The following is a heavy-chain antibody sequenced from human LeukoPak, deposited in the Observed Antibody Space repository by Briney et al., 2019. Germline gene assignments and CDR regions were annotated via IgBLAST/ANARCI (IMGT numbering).Heavy chain of an antibody. V-gene: IGHV3-21*01. Sequence: PGGSLRLSCAASGFTFSSYSMNWVRQAPGKGLEWVSSISSSSSYIYYADSVKGRFTISRDNAKSSLYLQMNSLRAEDTAVYYCARGPWDIVATIDFDYWGQGTLVTVSS. CDR3: ARGPWDIVATIDFDY. CDR2: ISSSSSYI. CDR1: GFTFSSYS. J-gene: IGHJ4*02. D-gene: IGHD5-12*01.